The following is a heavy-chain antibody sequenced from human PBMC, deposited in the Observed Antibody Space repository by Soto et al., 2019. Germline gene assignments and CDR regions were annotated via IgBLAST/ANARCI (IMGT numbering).Heavy chain of an antibody. CDR3: AIVERLSQTYSYDYMDV. J-gene: IGHJ6*03. Sequence: SETLSLTCTVSGGSVSSGSYYWSWIRQPPGKGLEWIGYIYYSGSTNYNPSLKSRVTISVDTSKNQFSLKLSSVTAAGPAVYYSAIVERLSQTYSYDYMDVWGKGTTVTVSS. CDR1: GGSVSSGSYY. CDR2: IYYSGST. V-gene: IGHV4-61*01.